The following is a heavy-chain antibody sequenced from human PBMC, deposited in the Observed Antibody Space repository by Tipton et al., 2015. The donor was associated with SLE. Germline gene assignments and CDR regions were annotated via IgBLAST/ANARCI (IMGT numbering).Heavy chain of an antibody. CDR2: ISYDGSNK. V-gene: IGHV3-30*04. Sequence: SLRLSCAASGFTFSAYAMHWVRQAPGKRLEWVAVISYDGSNKYYADSVKGRFTISRDNSKNTLYLQMNSLRAGDTAVYYCARGLSATGEFDYWGQGTLVTVSS. J-gene: IGHJ4*02. CDR3: ARGLSATGEFDY. D-gene: IGHD3-16*01. CDR1: GFTFSAYA.